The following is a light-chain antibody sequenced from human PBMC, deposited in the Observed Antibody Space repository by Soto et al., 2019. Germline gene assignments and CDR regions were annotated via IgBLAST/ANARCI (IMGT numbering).Light chain of an antibody. CDR2: DAS. CDR1: QHSNNY. J-gene: IGKJ4*01. V-gene: IGKV1-33*01. Sequence: DIQMTQSPSSLSASVGDRVTISCQASQHSNNYLNWDQRKPGEAPKLLIYDASRLQPGVPSRFRVSGYGTHFTFTISSLQPEDIATYYCQQYDKLPLTFGGGTEVEIK. CDR3: QQYDKLPLT.